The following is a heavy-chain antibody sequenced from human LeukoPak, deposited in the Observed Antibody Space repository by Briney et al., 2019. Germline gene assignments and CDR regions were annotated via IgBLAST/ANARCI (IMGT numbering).Heavy chain of an antibody. CDR1: GFTFSSYG. CDR2: ISGSGGST. Sequence: GGTLRLSCAASGFTFSSYGMSWVRQAPGKGLEWVSAISGSGGSTYYADSVKGRFTISRDNSKNTLYLQMNSLRAEDTAVYYCAKAHAQRWLQVPYYYYYMDVWGKGTTVTVSS. V-gene: IGHV3-23*01. J-gene: IGHJ6*03. D-gene: IGHD5-24*01. CDR3: AKAHAQRWLQVPYYYYYMDV.